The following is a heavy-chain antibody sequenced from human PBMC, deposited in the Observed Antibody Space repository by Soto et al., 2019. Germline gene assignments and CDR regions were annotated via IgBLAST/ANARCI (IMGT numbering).Heavy chain of an antibody. D-gene: IGHD5-18*01. CDR1: GFSLSTSGVG. J-gene: IGHJ3*02. CDR2: IYWDDDK. V-gene: IGHV2-5*02. Sequence: QITLKESGPTLVKPTQTLTLTCTFSGFSLSTSGVGVGWIRQPPGKPLEWLALIYWDDDKRYSPSLKSRLTITKDTAKNQVVLTMTNMDPVDTATYYCAHSALDTAMAFDAFDIWGQGTMVTVSS. CDR3: AHSALDTAMAFDAFDI.